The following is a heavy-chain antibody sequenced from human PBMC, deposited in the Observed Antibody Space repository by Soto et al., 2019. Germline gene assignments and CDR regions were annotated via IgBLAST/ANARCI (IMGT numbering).Heavy chain of an antibody. CDR3: ARVGLYRYASGSTPYYFDL. V-gene: IGHV3-53*01. J-gene: IGHJ4*02. Sequence: PGGSLRLSCAASGFTVNTNYMSWVRQAPGKGLEWVSVIYSGGNTYYADSVKGRFTISRDNSKNTLYLQMNSLGAEDTAMYYCARVGLYRYASGSTPYYFDLWGQGTLVTVSS. CDR2: IYSGGNT. CDR1: GFTVNTNY. D-gene: IGHD3-10*01.